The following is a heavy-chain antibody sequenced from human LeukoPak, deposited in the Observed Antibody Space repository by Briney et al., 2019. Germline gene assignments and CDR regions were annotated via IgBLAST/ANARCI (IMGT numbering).Heavy chain of an antibody. CDR3: ACPYRSRFDY. V-gene: IGHV3-11*01. D-gene: IGHD6-13*01. Sequence: GGSLRLSCVVSGFTFSDFHMSWLRQAPGKGLEWISYITNSGSDIEYADSVKGRFTISWDNAKKSLYLEKNTLRAEDTAIYYCACPYRSRFDYWGQGTLVTVSS. CDR1: GFTFSDFH. J-gene: IGHJ4*02. CDR2: ITNSGSDI.